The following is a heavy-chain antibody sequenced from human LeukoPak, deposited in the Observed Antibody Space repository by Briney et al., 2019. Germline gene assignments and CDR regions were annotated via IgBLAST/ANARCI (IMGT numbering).Heavy chain of an antibody. CDR1: GGTFSSYA. V-gene: IGHV1-69*04. J-gene: IGHJ6*02. D-gene: IGHD2-15*01. CDR3: ARGAAHIYYYYYGMDV. CDR2: IIPILGIA. Sequence: SVKVSCKASGGTFSSYAISWVRQAPGQGLEWMGRIIPILGIANYAQKFQGRVTITADKSTSTAYMELSSLRSEDTAVYYCARGAAHIYYYYYGMDVWGQGTTVTVSS.